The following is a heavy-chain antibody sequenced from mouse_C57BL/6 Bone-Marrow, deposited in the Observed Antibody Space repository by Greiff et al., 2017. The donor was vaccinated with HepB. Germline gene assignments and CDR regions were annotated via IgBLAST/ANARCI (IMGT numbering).Heavy chain of an antibody. Sequence: EVKLVESGGGLVQPGGSLSLSCAASGFTFTDYYMSWVRQPPGKALEWLGFIRNKANGYTTEYSASVKGRFTISRDTSQSILYLQMNALRAEDSATYYCARSHYYGSSQYFDVWGTGTTVTVSS. D-gene: IGHD1-1*01. J-gene: IGHJ1*03. CDR2: IRNKANGYTT. CDR1: GFTFTDYY. CDR3: ARSHYYGSSQYFDV. V-gene: IGHV7-3*01.